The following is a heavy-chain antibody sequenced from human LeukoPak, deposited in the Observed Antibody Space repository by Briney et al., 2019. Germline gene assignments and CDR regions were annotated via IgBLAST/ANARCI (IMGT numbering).Heavy chain of an antibody. CDR3: ARVAAGIGFFQH. CDR1: GYSISSGYY. J-gene: IGHJ1*01. Sequence: SETLSLTCIVSGYSISSGYYWGWIRQPPGKGLEWIGNIHHSGSTYYNPSLKSRVTISIDTSKNQLSLKLSSVTAADTAVYYCARVAAGIGFFQHWGQGTLVTVSS. D-gene: IGHD6-13*01. V-gene: IGHV4-38-2*02. CDR2: IHHSGST.